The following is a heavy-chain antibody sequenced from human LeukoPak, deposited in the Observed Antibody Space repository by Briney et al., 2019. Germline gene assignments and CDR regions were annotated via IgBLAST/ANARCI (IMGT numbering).Heavy chain of an antibody. J-gene: IGHJ4*02. D-gene: IGHD1-26*01. CDR2: ISWNSGSI. CDR3: ARWGLGPSFDY. V-gene: IGHV3-9*01. CDR1: GFTFDDYA. Sequence: PGGSLRLSCAASGFTFDDYAMHWVRQAPGKGLEWVSGISWNSGSIGYADSVKGRFTISRDNAKNSLYLQMNSLRAEDTAVYYCARWGLGPSFDYWGQGTLVTVSS.